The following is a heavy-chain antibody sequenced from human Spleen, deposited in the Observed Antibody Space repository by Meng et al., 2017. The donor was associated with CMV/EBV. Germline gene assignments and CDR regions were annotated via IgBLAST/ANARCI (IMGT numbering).Heavy chain of an antibody. J-gene: IGHJ4*02. CDR3: ARDFEWTFDC. CDR1: GFTFSSYA. Sequence: GESLKISCAASGFTFSSYAMNWVRQAPGKGLEWVSVIYSGGSSTYHADSVKGRFTISRDISKYTLYLQMNSLRTEDTAVYYCARDFEWTFDCWGQGTMVTVSS. D-gene: IGHD3-3*01. CDR2: IYSGGSST. V-gene: IGHV3-23*03.